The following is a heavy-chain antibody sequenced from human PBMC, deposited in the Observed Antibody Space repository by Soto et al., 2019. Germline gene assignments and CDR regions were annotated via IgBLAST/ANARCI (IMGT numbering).Heavy chain of an antibody. D-gene: IGHD3-10*01. CDR1: GGSISSSSYY. J-gene: IGHJ2*01. Sequence: QLQLQESGPGLVKPSETLSLTCTVSGGSISSSSYYWGWIRQPPGKGLEWIGSIYYSGSTYYNPSLKIRVPISVDTSKNQFSLKLSSVTAADTAVYYCARQVPYYYQIWYFDLWGRGTLVTVSS. CDR2: IYYSGST. CDR3: ARQVPYYYQIWYFDL. V-gene: IGHV4-39*01.